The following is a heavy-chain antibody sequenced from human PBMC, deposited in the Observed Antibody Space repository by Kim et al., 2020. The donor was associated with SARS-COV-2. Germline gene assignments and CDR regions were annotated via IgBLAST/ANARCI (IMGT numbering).Heavy chain of an antibody. CDR3: AKAHSRGWYYFDY. Sequence: GGSLRLSCAASGFTFSNYAMHWVRQTPGKGLEWVAVMSPDGSNIVYADSVKGRFTISRDNSKNTLFLQMNSLRAEDTAIYYCAKAHSRGWYYFDYWGQGTLATVSS. CDR1: GFTFSNYA. V-gene: IGHV3-30*18. J-gene: IGHJ4*02. CDR2: MSPDGSNI. D-gene: IGHD6-19*01.